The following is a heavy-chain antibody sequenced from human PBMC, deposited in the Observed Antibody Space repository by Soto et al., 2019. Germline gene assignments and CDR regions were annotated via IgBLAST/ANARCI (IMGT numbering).Heavy chain of an antibody. Sequence: EVQLVESGGGLVQPGGSLRLSCVGSGFRFNEYEINWVRQAPGKGLEWISYINSGGSLIYYAASVKGRFTISRDNYKDSVYLQMNRLRADDTALYYCARETSYGQSATIVCEFWGQGTLVTVSS. D-gene: IGHD3-10*01. V-gene: IGHV3-48*03. CDR2: INSGGSLI. CDR3: ARETSYGQSATIVCEF. J-gene: IGHJ4*02. CDR1: GFRFNEYE.